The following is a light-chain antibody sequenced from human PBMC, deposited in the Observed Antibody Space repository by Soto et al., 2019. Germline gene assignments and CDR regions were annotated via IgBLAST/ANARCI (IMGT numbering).Light chain of an antibody. V-gene: IGKV3-15*01. CDR3: QHYNDWPFT. Sequence: EIVLTQSPATLSLSPGERATLSCRASESVSTNLAWYQQKPGQAPRLLIYGASTRATGIPARFSGNGSGTEFTLTISSLQSEDFALFYCQHYNDWPFTFGPGTKVDIK. J-gene: IGKJ3*01. CDR2: GAS. CDR1: ESVSTN.